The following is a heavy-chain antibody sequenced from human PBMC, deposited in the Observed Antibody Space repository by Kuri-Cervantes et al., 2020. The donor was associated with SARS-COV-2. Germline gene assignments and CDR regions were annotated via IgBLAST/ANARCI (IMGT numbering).Heavy chain of an antibody. CDR2: IKYDESEK. Sequence: GGSLRLSCSVSGFTFADYWMAWVRQAPGGGLETVANIKYDESEKHHLDSVKGRFIISRDNAENSLFLQMNSLRVEDTAMYYGVRKPAAGFDFWGLGTLVTVSS. V-gene: IGHV3-7*03. D-gene: IGHD1-14*01. J-gene: IGHJ4*02. CDR3: VRKPAAGFDF. CDR1: GFTFADYW.